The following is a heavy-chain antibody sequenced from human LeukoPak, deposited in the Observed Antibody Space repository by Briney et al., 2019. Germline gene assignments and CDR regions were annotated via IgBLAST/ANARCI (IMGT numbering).Heavy chain of an antibody. CDR1: GGSISSYY. V-gene: IGHV4-59*08. Sequence: SETLSLTCTVSGGSISSYYWSWIRQPPGKGLEWIGYIYYSGSTNYNPSLKSRVTISVDTSKSQFSLKLSSVTAADTAVYYCARQRSDSSSYYSHFDYWGQGTLVTVSS. CDR2: IYYSGST. D-gene: IGHD3-22*01. CDR3: ARQRSDSSSYYSHFDY. J-gene: IGHJ4*02.